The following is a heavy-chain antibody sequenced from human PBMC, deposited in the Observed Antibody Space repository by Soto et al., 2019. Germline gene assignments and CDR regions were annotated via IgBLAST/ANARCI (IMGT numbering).Heavy chain of an antibody. D-gene: IGHD3-10*01. CDR1: GYTFTSYG. CDR2: ISAYNGNT. V-gene: IGHV1-18*01. CDR3: ARDRAGPYYYYGMDV. J-gene: IGHJ6*02. Sequence: QVQLVQSGAEVKKPGASVKVSCKASGYTFTSYGISWVRQAPGQGLEWMGWISAYNGNTNYAQKLQGRVTMTTDTSTRTAYMELRSLRSDDTAVYYCARDRAGPYYYYGMDVWGQGTTVTVSS.